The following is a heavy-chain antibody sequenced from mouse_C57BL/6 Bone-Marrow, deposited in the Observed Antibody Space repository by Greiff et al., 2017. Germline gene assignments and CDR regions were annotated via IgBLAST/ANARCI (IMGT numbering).Heavy chain of an antibody. CDR3: HGSSPG. D-gene: IGHD1-1*01. J-gene: IGHJ2*01. CDR1: GFNITDDY. CDR2: IDPENGDT. Sequence: EVQLQQSGAELVRPGASVKLSCTASGFNITDDYMHWVKQRPEQGLEWIGWIDPENGDTDYASKFQGKATITADTSSKTAYLQLRSLTSEDTAVYYCHGSSPGWGQGTALTVSS. V-gene: IGHV14-4*01.